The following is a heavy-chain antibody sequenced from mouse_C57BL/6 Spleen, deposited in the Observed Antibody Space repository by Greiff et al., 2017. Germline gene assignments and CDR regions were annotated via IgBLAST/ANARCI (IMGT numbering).Heavy chain of an antibody. V-gene: IGHV14-2*01. D-gene: IGHD1-1*01. CDR3: ARGDYSSWFAY. CDR2: IDPEDGET. Sequence: VQLKQSGAELVKPGASVKLSCTASGFNIKDYYMHWVKQRTEQGLEWIGRIDPEDGETKYAPKFQGKATITADTSSNTAYLQLSSLTSEDTAVYYCARGDYSSWFAYWGQGTLGTVSA. J-gene: IGHJ3*01. CDR1: GFNIKDYY.